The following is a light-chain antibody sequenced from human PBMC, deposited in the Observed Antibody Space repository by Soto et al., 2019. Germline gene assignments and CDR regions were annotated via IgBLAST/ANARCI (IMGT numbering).Light chain of an antibody. Sequence: QSALTQPPSASGSLGQSVTISCTGTSSDIGTYDYVSWYQQHPGRAPKLIIFEVSKRPLGVPDRFSGSKSGNTASLIVSGLQPDDEAEYHCTSYTGDDFTFVFGTGTKVTDL. CDR1: SSDIGTYDY. V-gene: IGLV2-8*01. J-gene: IGLJ1*01. CDR2: EVS. CDR3: TSYTGDDFTFV.